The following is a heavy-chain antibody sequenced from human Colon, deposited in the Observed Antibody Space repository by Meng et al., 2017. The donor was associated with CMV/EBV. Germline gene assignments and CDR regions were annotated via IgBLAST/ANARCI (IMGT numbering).Heavy chain of an antibody. CDR2: IGTAGDT. J-gene: IGHJ4*02. CDR1: GFTFSSYV. Sequence: GGSLRLSCAASGFTFSSYVMHWVRQATGKGLEWVSAIGTAGDTYYPGSVKGRFTISRENAKNSLYLQMNSLRAGDTAVYYCARGRPGGNHFDYWGQRTLVTVSS. CDR3: ARGRPGGNHFDY. D-gene: IGHD4-23*01. V-gene: IGHV3-13*01.